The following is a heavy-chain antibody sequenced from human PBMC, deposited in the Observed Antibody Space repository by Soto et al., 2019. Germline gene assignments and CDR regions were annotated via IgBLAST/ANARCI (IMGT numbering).Heavy chain of an antibody. V-gene: IGHV3-30*03. CDR1: GFTFNIYA. CDR2: ISFDGTKE. Sequence: PGGSLRLSCAASGFTFNIYALHWVRQAPGKGLEWVAVISFDGTKEYYSDSVKGRFTISRDNLKNTLYLQMNNLRVEDAALYFCAREDDYGYRYINYGLDVWGQGTTVTVSS. D-gene: IGHD4-17*01. J-gene: IGHJ6*02. CDR3: AREDDYGYRYINYGLDV.